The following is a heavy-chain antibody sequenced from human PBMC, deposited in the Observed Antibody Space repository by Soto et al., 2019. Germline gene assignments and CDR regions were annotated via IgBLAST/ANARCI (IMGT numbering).Heavy chain of an antibody. CDR1: GYTFTSYA. D-gene: IGHD2-2*02. V-gene: IGHV1-3*01. Sequence: ASVKVSCKASGYTFTSYAIHWVRQAPGQRLEWMGWINAGNGNTKYSQKFQGRVTITRDTSASTAYMELSSLRSEDTAVYYCARENLVVPAAIDYGMDVWGQGTTVTVSS. CDR3: ARENLVVPAAIDYGMDV. CDR2: INAGNGNT. J-gene: IGHJ6*02.